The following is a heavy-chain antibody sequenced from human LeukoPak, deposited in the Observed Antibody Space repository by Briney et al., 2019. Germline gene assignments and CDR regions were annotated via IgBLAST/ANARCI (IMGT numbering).Heavy chain of an antibody. V-gene: IGHV4-30-4*08. D-gene: IGHD4-17*01. CDR1: GFSISSGYY. Sequence: SETLSLTCDVSGFSISSGYYWSWIRQPPGKGLEWIGYIYYSGSTYYNPSLKSRVTISVDTSKNQFSLKLSSVTAADTAVYYCARDYGLDYWGQGTLVTVSS. J-gene: IGHJ4*02. CDR3: ARDYGLDY. CDR2: IYYSGST.